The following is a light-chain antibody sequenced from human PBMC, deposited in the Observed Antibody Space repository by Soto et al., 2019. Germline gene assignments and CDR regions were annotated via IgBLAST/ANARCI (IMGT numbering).Light chain of an antibody. V-gene: IGLV1-40*01. CDR3: QSFDNSLSGWV. CDR1: SSNIGAGYD. Sequence: QFVLTQPPSVSGAPGQRATISCTGSSSNIGAGYDVHWYQQLPGAAPKLLIAAVTSRPSGVPDRFSGSKSGTSAYLAITGLQAEDEADYYCQSFDNSLSGWVFGGGTQLTVL. CDR2: AVT. J-gene: IGLJ3*02.